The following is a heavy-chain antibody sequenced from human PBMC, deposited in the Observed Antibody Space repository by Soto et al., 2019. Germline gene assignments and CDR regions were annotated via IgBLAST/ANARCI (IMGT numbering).Heavy chain of an antibody. CDR1: GFTFSASA. CDR3: TTIPGGVVGPSFEY. V-gene: IGHV3-73*01. CDR2: IRSKASYYAT. D-gene: IGHD3-16*01. J-gene: IGHJ4*01. Sequence: GGSLRLSCAASGFTFSASAMHWVRQASGKGLEWVGRIRSKASYYATAYAASVKGRFTISRDDSKNTAYLQMDSLKNEDTAFYYCTTIPGGVVGPSFEYWGHGSLVTVSS.